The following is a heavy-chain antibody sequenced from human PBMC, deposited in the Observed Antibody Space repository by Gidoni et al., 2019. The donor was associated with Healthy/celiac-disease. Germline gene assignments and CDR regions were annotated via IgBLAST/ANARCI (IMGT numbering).Heavy chain of an antibody. V-gene: IGHV3-30*18. J-gene: IGHJ4*02. CDR3: AKGCGGDCYMYYFDY. CDR1: GFTFSSYG. D-gene: IGHD2-21*01. Sequence: QVQLVESGGGVVQPGRSLRLSCAASGFTFSSYGMHWVRQAPGKGLEWVAVISYDGSNKYYADSVKGRFTISRDNSKNTLYLQMNSLRAEDTAVYYCAKGCGGDCYMYYFDYWGQGTLVTVSS. CDR2: ISYDGSNK.